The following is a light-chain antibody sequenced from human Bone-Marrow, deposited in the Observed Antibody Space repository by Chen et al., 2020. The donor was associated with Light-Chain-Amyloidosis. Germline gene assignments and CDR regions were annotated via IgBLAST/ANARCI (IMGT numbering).Light chain of an antibody. V-gene: IGLV1-40*01. CDR2: GNS. CDR3: QSYDSSLSGSGV. Sequence: QSVLPPPPSVSGPPGQRVTTSCLRSSSTIGAGYDVHWYQQLPGTAPKLLIYGNSNRPSGVPDRFSGSKSGTSASLAITGLQAEDEADYYCQSYDSSLSGSGVFGGGTKLTVL. J-gene: IGLJ3*02. CDR1: SSTIGAGYD.